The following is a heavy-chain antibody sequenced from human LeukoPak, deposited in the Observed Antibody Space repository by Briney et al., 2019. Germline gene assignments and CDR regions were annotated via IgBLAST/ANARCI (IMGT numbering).Heavy chain of an antibody. V-gene: IGHV3-9*01. J-gene: IGHJ6*02. Sequence: GRSLRLSCAASGFTFDDYAMHWVRQAPGKGLEWVSGISWNSGSIGYADSVKGRFTISRDNAKNSLYLQMNSLRAEDTALYYCAKDMERLQFYYYYYGMDVWGQGTTVTVSS. CDR3: AKDMERLQFYYYYYGMDV. CDR2: ISWNSGSI. CDR1: GFTFDDYA. D-gene: IGHD5-24*01.